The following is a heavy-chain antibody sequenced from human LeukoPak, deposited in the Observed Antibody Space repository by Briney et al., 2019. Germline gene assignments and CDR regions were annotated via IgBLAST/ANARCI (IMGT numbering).Heavy chain of an antibody. CDR3: AKDWGVSY. J-gene: IGHJ4*02. CDR1: GFTFDGYA. CDR2: ISWNSGSI. V-gene: IGHV3-9*01. D-gene: IGHD3-16*01. Sequence: PGGSLRLSCAASGFTFDGYAMHWVRQAPGKGLEWVSGISWNSGSIGYADSVKGRFTISRDNAKNSLYLQMNSLRVEDTAEYYCAKDWGVSYWGQGTLVTVSS.